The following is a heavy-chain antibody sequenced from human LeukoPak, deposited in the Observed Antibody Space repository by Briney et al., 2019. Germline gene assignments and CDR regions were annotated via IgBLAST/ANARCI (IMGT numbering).Heavy chain of an antibody. CDR2: INPSGGST. V-gene: IGHV1-46*01. Sequence: ASVKVSCKASGYTFTSYYMHWVRQAPGQGLEWMGIINPSGGSTSYAQKFQGRVTMTRDMSTSTVYMELSSLRGEDTAIYYCALLGSKLLWRIDYWGQGTLVTVSS. CDR1: GYTFTSYY. J-gene: IGHJ4*02. D-gene: IGHD3-10*01. CDR3: ALLGSKLLWRIDY.